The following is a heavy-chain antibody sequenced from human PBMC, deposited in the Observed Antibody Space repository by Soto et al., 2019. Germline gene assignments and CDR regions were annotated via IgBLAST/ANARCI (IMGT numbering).Heavy chain of an antibody. CDR3: ARQNSGADYYYYGMDV. V-gene: IGHV5-51*01. Sequence: GESLKISCKGSGYSFTSYWIGWVRQMPGKGLEWMGIIYPGDSDTRYSPSFQGQVTISADKSISTAYLQWSSLKASDTAMYYCARQNSGADYYYYGMDVWGQGTTVTVSS. CDR1: GYSFTSYW. J-gene: IGHJ6*02. CDR2: IYPGDSDT. D-gene: IGHD3-10*01.